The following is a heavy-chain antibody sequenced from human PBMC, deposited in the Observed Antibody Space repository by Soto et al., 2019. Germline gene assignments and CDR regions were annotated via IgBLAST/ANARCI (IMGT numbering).Heavy chain of an antibody. J-gene: IGHJ6*03. D-gene: IGHD4-17*01. V-gene: IGHV1-18*01. CDR3: ARDPGRYGDYPLPPNYYYYYYMDV. CDR1: GYTFTSYG. CDR2: ISAYNGNT. Sequence: ASVKVSCKASGYTFTSYGISWVRQAPGQGLEWMGWISAYNGNTNYAQKLQGRVTMTTDTSTSTAYMELRSLRSDDTAVYYCARDPGRYGDYPLPPNYYYYYYMDVWGKGTTVTVSS.